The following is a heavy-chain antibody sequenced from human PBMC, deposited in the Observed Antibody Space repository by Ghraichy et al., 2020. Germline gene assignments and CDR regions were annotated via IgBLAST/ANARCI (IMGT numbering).Heavy chain of an antibody. CDR1: GFTVSSNY. CDR2: IYSGGST. D-gene: IGHD3-10*01. J-gene: IGHJ6*02. Sequence: GESLNISCAASGFTVSSNYMSWVRQAPGKGLEWVSVIYSGGSTYYADSVKGRFTISRDNSKNTLYLQMNSLRAEDTAVYYCARGLLWFGELPDYHGMDVWGQGTTVTVSS. CDR3: ARGLLWFGELPDYHGMDV. V-gene: IGHV3-53*01.